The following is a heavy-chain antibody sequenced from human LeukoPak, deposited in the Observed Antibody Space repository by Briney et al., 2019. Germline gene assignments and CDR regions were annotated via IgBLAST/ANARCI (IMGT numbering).Heavy chain of an antibody. V-gene: IGHV1-18*01. D-gene: IGHD3-3*01. CDR3: ARDAHYDFWSGPKTDLDY. J-gene: IGHJ4*02. CDR2: ISAYNGNT. CDR1: GYTFTSYG. Sequence: ASVKVSCKASGYTFTSYGISWVRQALGQGLEWMGWISAYNGNTNYAQKFQGRVTMTRNTSISTAYMELSSLRSEDTAVYYCARDAHYDFWSGPKTDLDYWGQGTLVTVSS.